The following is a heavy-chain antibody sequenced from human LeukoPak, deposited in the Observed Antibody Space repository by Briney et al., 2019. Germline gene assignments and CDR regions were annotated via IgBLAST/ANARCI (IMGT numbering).Heavy chain of an antibody. CDR1: GYSISSGYY. J-gene: IGHJ4*02. CDR3: ARGYRVTTPDFDY. Sequence: SETLSLTCTVSGYSISSGYYWGWIRQPPGKGLEWIGSIYHSGSTYYNPSLKSRVTISVDTSKNQFSLKLSSVTAADTAVYYCARGYRVTTPDFDYWGQGTLVTVSS. D-gene: IGHD4-17*01. V-gene: IGHV4-38-2*02. CDR2: IYHSGST.